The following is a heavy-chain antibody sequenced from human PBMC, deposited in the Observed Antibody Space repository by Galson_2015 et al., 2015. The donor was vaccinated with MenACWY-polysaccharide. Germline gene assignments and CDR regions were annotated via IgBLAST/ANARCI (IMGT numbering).Heavy chain of an antibody. CDR3: STDSSDVRSVAGRFDY. CDR2: VSSSGTDT. Sequence: SLRLSCAASGFTFTNYAMSWVRQAPGKGLEWVSTVSSSGTDTYYADSVKGRFTISRNNSKNTLYLQMNSLRAEDTAVYYCSTDSSDVRSVAGRFDYWGQGTLVTVSS. CDR1: GFTFTNYA. J-gene: IGHJ4*02. D-gene: IGHD3-3*01. V-gene: IGHV3-23*01.